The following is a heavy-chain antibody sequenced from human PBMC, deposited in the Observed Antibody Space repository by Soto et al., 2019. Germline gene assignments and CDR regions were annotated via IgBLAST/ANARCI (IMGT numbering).Heavy chain of an antibody. CDR2: IFYSGRSGST. V-gene: IGHV4-59*01. J-gene: IGHJ5*02. CDR3: ARTALGWFDP. Sequence: SETLSLTCSVSGGSISSYYWSWIRQPPGKGLEWIGYIFYSGRSGSTNHNPSLKSRVTISVDTSRNQFSLKLSSVTAADTAVYYCARTALGWFDPWGQGTLVTVSS. D-gene: IGHD2-21*02. CDR1: GGSISSYY.